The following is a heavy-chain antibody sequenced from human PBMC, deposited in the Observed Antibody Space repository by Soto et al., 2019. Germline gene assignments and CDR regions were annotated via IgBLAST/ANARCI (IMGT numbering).Heavy chain of an antibody. Sequence: ASVKVSCKASGGTFSSYAISWVRQAPGQGLEWMGGIIPILGTANYAQKFQGRVTITADESTSTAYMELSSLRSEDTAVYYCARWGGTAMVLNWFDPWGQGTLLTVSS. CDR3: ARWGGTAMVLNWFDP. CDR1: GGTFSSYA. D-gene: IGHD5-18*01. J-gene: IGHJ5*02. CDR2: IIPILGTA. V-gene: IGHV1-69*13.